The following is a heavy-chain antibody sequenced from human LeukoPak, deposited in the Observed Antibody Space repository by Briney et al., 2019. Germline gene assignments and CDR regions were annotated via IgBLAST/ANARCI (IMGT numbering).Heavy chain of an antibody. CDR1: GFTFSSYV. D-gene: IGHD3-3*01. J-gene: IGHJ4*02. CDR2: ISGSGGST. CDR3: AKVRHYDFWIAYSPFYY. Sequence: GGSLRLSCAASGFTFSSYVMSWVRQAPGKGVEWVSAISGSGGSTYYADSVKPRFTISTYNSKNTLYLQMNSLRAEDTAVYYCAKVRHYDFWIAYSPFYYCGQGTLVTVSS. V-gene: IGHV3-23*01.